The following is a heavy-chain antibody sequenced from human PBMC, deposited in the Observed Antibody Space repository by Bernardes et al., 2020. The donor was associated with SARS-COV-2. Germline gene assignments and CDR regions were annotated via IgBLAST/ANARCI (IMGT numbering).Heavy chain of an antibody. CDR3: ARDPASADYYGLDV. Sequence: SETLSLTCAVYGGSFSGYYWSWIRQPPGKGLEWIGEVNHSGSTNYNPSLKSRVTISVDTSKNQFSLKLSSVTAADTAVYYCARDPASADYYGLDVWGQGTTVSVSS. CDR1: GGSFSGYY. J-gene: IGHJ6*02. V-gene: IGHV4-34*01. CDR2: VNHSGST.